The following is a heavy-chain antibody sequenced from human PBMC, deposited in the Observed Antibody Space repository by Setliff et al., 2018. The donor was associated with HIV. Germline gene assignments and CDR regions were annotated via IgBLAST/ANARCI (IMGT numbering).Heavy chain of an antibody. J-gene: IGHJ3*02. CDR3: ARDLAVEDAFDI. V-gene: IGHV4-38-2*02. Sequence: PSETLSLTCTVSGYSISSGYYWSWIRQPPGKGLEWIGSIYYSGSTNYNPSLKSRATISIDRSKNQFSLKMSSVTAADTAVYYCARDLAVEDAFDIWGQGTMVTVSS. D-gene: IGHD6-19*01. CDR2: IYYSGST. CDR1: GYSISSGYY.